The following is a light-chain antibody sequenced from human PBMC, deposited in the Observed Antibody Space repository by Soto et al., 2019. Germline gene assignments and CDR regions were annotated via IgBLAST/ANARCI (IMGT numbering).Light chain of an antibody. Sequence: EVLMTQSPATLSVSPGDRATLSCRASQSINSNLAWYQQQPGQAPRLLIYAASTRATGVPARFSGSGSGTEFTLTISSLQSEDFAVYYCQQRSNWPITFGQGTRLEIK. CDR2: AAS. CDR1: QSINSN. CDR3: QQRSNWPIT. V-gene: IGKV3D-15*01. J-gene: IGKJ5*01.